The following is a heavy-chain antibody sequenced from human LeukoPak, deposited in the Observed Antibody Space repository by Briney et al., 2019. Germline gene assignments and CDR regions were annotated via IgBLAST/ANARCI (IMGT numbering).Heavy chain of an antibody. J-gene: IGHJ4*02. V-gene: IGHV4-59*08. CDR2: IYYSGST. D-gene: IGHD5-18*01. Sequence: KTSETLSLTCAVYGGSFSGYYWSWIRQPPGKGLEWIGYIYYSGSTNYNPSLKSRVTISVDTSKNQFSLKLSSVTAADTAVYYCASSHGYSYAEFDYWGQGTLVTVSS. CDR1: GGSFSGYY. CDR3: ASSHGYSYAEFDY.